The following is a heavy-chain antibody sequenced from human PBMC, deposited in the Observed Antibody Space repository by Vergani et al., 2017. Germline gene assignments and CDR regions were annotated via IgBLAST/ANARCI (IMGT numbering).Heavy chain of an antibody. J-gene: IGHJ3*02. CDR2: INSDGDST. Sequence: VQLVESGGGLVQPGGSLRLSCTASGFTFSNYWMQWVRQAPGKGLMWVSRINSDGDSTSYADSVKGRFTISRDNAKNTLYLQMDSLRAEDTAVYYCARDHPPALLDTNAFDIWGQGTMVTVSS. CDR1: GFTFSNYW. D-gene: IGHD2-21*01. V-gene: IGHV3-74*01. CDR3: ARDHPPALLDTNAFDI.